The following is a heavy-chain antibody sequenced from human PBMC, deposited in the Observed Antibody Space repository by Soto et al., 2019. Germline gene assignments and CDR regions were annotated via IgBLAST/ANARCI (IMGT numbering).Heavy chain of an antibody. D-gene: IGHD2-2*01. CDR1: GYSFSSFW. V-gene: IGHV5-51*01. Sequence: GESLKISCKGSGYSFSSFWIGWVRQMRGKGLEWMGIIHPGDSDTRYSPSFQGQVTISADKSVNTAYLQWSSLKASDTAMYYCARVKYLLPYSKYYFDYWGPGTPVPV. J-gene: IGHJ4*02. CDR3: ARVKYLLPYSKYYFDY. CDR2: IHPGDSDT.